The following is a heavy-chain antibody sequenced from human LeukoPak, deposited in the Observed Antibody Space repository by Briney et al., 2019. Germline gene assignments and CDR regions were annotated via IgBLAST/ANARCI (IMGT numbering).Heavy chain of an antibody. CDR3: ASEIGSSSD. V-gene: IGHV1-69*04. Sequence: GSSVKVSCKASGGTFSSYAISWVRQAPGQGLEWMGRIIPILGIANYAQKFQGRVTVTADKSTSTAYMELSSLRSEDTAVYYCASEIGSSSDWGQGTLVTVSS. CDR2: IIPILGIA. CDR1: GGTFSSYA. D-gene: IGHD6-6*01. J-gene: IGHJ4*02.